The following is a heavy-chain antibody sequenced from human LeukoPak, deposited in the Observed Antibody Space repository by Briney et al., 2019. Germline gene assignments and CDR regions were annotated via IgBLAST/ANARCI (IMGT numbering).Heavy chain of an antibody. D-gene: IGHD3-22*01. CDR1: GGSFSGYY. CDR3: ARGAIYCYDSSGYYPLYYYYYMDV. V-gene: IGHV4-34*01. Sequence: KPSETLSLTCAVYGGSFSGYYWSWIRQPPGKGLEWIGEINHSGSTNYNPSLKSRVTISVDTSKNQFSLKLSSVTAADTAVYYCARGAIYCYDSSGYYPLYYYYYMDVWGKGTTVTVSS. J-gene: IGHJ6*03. CDR2: INHSGST.